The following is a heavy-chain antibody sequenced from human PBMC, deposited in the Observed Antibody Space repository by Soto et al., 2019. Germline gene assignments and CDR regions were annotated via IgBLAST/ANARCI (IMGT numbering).Heavy chain of an antibody. CDR1: GYTLSIYG. V-gene: IGHV1-18*01. J-gene: IGHJ6*02. Sequence: ASMNVSCKPSGYTLSIYGLSWVRQAPGQGLEWMGWISDYNGNTHYAQKFQGRLIMTLDTSTRTAYVELRSLTSDDTAVYFCAREGYYSGSGTYSPPRYYGMDVWG. CDR2: ISDYNGNT. CDR3: AREGYYSGSGTYSPPRYYGMDV. D-gene: IGHD3-10*01.